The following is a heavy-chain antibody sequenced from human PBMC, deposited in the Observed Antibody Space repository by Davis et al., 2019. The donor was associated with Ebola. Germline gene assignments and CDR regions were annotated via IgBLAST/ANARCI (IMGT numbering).Heavy chain of an antibody. Sequence: GGSLRLSCSASGFTFSSFAMSWVRQAPGKGLEWVSTITSSGGSTYYADSVKGRFSVSRDSSKNTLYLQMNSLRAEDTAVYYCANYVAFDIWGQGTMVTVSS. CDR3: ANYVAFDI. CDR2: ITSSGGST. CDR1: GFTFSSFA. J-gene: IGHJ3*02. D-gene: IGHD3-16*01. V-gene: IGHV3-23*01.